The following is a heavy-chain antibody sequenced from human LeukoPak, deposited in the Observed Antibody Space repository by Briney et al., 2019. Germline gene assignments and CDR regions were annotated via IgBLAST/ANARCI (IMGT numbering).Heavy chain of an antibody. CDR2: INQDARTK. CDR3: AREAY. J-gene: IGHJ4*02. CDR1: GFTFSGSW. V-gene: IGHV3-7*01. Sequence: GGSLRLSCAASGFTFSGSWMAWVRQAPGKGLEWVANINQDARTKHYVDSVKGRFTISRDNAKNSLYLQMNSLRVEDTAVYYCAREAYWGPGTLVTVSS.